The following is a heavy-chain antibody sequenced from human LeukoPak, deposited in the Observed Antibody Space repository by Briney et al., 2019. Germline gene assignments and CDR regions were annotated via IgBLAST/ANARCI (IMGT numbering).Heavy chain of an antibody. V-gene: IGHV4-38-2*02. Sequence: PSETLSLTCTVSGYSISSGYYWGWIRQPPGKGLEWIGSIYHSGSTYYNPSLKSRVTISVDTSKNQFSLKLSSVTAADTAVYYCARVMEYYYGSGPTNWFDPWGQGTLVTVSS. CDR2: IYHSGST. D-gene: IGHD3-10*01. J-gene: IGHJ5*02. CDR3: ARVMEYYYGSGPTNWFDP. CDR1: GYSISSGYY.